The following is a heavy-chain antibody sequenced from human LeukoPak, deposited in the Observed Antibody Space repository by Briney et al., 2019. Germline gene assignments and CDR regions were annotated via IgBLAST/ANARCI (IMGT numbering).Heavy chain of an antibody. CDR1: GFTFSNYW. CDR2: IRYDGSNQ. CDR3: AKDRSGPAEH. Sequence: GGSLRLSCAASGFTFSNYWMSWVRQPPGKGLEWVAFIRYDGSNQYYADSVKGRFTISRDNSKNTLYLQMNSLRTEDTAVYYCAKDRSGPAEHWGQGTLVTVSS. V-gene: IGHV3-30*02. J-gene: IGHJ1*01.